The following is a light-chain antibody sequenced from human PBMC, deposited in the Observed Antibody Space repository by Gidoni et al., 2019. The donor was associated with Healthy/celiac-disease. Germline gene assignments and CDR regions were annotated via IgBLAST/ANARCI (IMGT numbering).Light chain of an antibody. CDR2: AAS. Sequence: DIQMTQSPSSPSASGGDRVTIPCRASPSSSSYLNWHQQKPGKAPKLLIYAASSLQSGVPSRFSGSGSGTDFTLTISSLQPEDFATYYCQQSYSTPYTFXQXTKLEIK. J-gene: IGKJ2*01. CDR1: PSSSSY. CDR3: QQSYSTPYT. V-gene: IGKV1-39*01.